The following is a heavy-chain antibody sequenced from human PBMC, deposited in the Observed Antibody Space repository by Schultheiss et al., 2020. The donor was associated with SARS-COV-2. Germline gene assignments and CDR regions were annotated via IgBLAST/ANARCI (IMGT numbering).Heavy chain of an antibody. J-gene: IGHJ4*02. V-gene: IGHV3-23*01. D-gene: IGHD3-3*01. CDR2: ISGSGGST. Sequence: GGSLRLSCAASGFTFSSYAMSWVRQAPGKGLEWVSAISGSGGSTYYADSVKGRFTISRDNSKNTLYLQMNSLRAEDTAVYYCAKGGTGYYDFWSGYGGLDYWGQGTLVTVSS. CDR1: GFTFSSYA. CDR3: AKGGTGYYDFWSGYGGLDY.